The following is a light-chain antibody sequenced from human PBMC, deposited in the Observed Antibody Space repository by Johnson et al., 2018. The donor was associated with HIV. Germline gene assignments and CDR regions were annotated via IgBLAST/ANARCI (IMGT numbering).Light chain of an antibody. Sequence: QPVLTQPPSVSAAPGQKVTIFCSGSSSNIGNNYVSWYQQVPGTAPKLLIYENNKRPSGIPDRFSGSKSGTSATLGITGLQTGDEADYYCETWDTSLSAARVFGPGTKVTV. CDR1: SSNIGNNY. V-gene: IGLV1-51*02. J-gene: IGLJ1*01. CDR3: ETWDTSLSAARV. CDR2: ENN.